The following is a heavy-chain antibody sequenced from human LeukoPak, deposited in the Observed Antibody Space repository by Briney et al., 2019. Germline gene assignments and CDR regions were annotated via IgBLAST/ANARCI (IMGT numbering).Heavy chain of an antibody. V-gene: IGHV1-8*01. CDR2: MNPNSGNT. Sequence: ASVKVSCKASGYTFTSYDINWVRQATGQGLEWMGWMNPNSGNTGYAQKFQGRVTMTRNTSISTAYMELSGLRSEDTAVYYCARAVRGVSARGTPIFYYMDVWGKGTTVTVSS. CDR3: ARAVRGVSARGTPIFYYMDV. J-gene: IGHJ6*03. D-gene: IGHD3-10*02. CDR1: GYTFTSYD.